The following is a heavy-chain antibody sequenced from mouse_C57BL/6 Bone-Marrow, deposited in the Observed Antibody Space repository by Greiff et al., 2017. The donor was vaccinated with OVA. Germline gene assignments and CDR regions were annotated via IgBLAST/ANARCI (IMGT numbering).Heavy chain of an antibody. CDR1: GYTFTSYW. CDR3: ARYYSNDEGTSYYAMDY. J-gene: IGHJ4*01. D-gene: IGHD2-12*01. CDR2: IDPNSGGT. Sequence: VQLQQPGAELLKPGASVKLSCKASGYTFTSYWMHWVKQRPGRGLEWIGRIDPNSGGTKYNEKFKSKATLTVDKPSSTAYMQLSSLTSEDSAVYYCARYYSNDEGTSYYAMDYWGQGTSVTVSS. V-gene: IGHV1-72*01.